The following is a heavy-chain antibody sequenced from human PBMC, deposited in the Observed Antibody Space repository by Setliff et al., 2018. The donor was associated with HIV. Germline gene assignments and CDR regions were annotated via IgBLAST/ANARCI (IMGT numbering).Heavy chain of an antibody. Sequence: GASVKVSCKASGYTFTSYYMHWVRQAPGQGLEWMGIVNPSGGSTSYAQKFQGRVTMTRDTSTSTVYMELSSLRSEDTAVYYCARDLMGLRYFDWLLGDAFDIWGQGTMVTVSS. J-gene: IGHJ3*02. CDR3: ARDLMGLRYFDWLLGDAFDI. CDR2: VNPSGGST. CDR1: GYTFTSYY. D-gene: IGHD3-9*01. V-gene: IGHV1-46*01.